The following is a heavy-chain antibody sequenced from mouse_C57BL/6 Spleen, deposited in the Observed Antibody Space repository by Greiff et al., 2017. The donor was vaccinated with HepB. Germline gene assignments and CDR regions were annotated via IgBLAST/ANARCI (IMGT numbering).Heavy chain of an antibody. Sequence: VQLQQSGAELVRPGASVKLSCKASGYTFTDYYINWVKQRPGQGLEWIARIYPGSGNTYYNEKFKGKATLTAEKSSSTAYMQLSSLTSEDSAVYFCARYSNYLYYFDYWGQGTTLTVSS. V-gene: IGHV1-76*01. CDR3: ARYSNYLYYFDY. J-gene: IGHJ2*01. CDR1: GYTFTDYY. D-gene: IGHD2-5*01. CDR2: IYPGSGNT.